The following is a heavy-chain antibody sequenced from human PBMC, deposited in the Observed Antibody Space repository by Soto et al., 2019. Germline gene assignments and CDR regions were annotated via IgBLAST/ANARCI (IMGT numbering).Heavy chain of an antibody. D-gene: IGHD4-17*01. J-gene: IGHJ6*02. V-gene: IGHV3-33*01. CDR1: GFTFSSSG. Sequence: PGGSLRLSCAASGFTFSSSGMHWVRQAPGKGLEWVAVIWYDGSNKYYADSVKGRFTISRENSKNTLYLQMNGLRADDTAVYYGARETVTTPYYYGMDVWGQGTPVTVSS. CDR3: ARETVTTPYYYGMDV. CDR2: IWYDGSNK.